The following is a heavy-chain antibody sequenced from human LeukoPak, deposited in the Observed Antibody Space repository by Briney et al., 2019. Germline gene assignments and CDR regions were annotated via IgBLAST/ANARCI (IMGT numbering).Heavy chain of an antibody. Sequence: GGPLRLSCAASGFHFSNSWISWVRPAPRQGGEWVGRIKSKTGGGTTHYAPPVKGTFTISSDDSKDTLYLQMNSLKTQDTAVYDCTTKPGDGGCTSSNHYYYYYYMDVWGKGTTVTVSS. V-gene: IGHV3-15*01. CDR3: TTKPGDGGCTSSNHYYYYYYMDV. J-gene: IGHJ6*03. D-gene: IGHD2-8*01. CDR1: GFHFSNSW. CDR2: IKSKTGGGTT.